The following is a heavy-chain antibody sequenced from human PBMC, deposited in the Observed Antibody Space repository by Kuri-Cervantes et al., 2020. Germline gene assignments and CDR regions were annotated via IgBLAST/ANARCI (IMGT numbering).Heavy chain of an antibody. CDR2: MNPNSGNT. Sequence: ASVKVSCKASGCTFTGYYMHWVRQATGQGLEWMGWMNPNSGNTGYAQKFQGRVTMTRNTSISTAYMELSSLRSEDTAVYYCARGESWFDPWGQGTLVTVSS. CDR3: ARGESWFDP. V-gene: IGHV1-8*02. CDR1: GCTFTGYY. J-gene: IGHJ5*02.